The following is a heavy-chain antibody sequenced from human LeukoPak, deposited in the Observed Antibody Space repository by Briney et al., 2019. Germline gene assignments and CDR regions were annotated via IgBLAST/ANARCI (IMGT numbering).Heavy chain of an antibody. CDR2: IFYSGST. Sequence: SETLSLTCTVSGGSISSYYWSWIRQPPGKGLEWIGYIFYSGSTNYNPSPKSRVTISVDTSKNQFSLKLSSVTAADTAVYYCTRLSVVPAAMQFYYYYHMDVWGKGTTVTVSS. D-gene: IGHD2-2*01. CDR3: TRLSVVPAAMQFYYYYHMDV. V-gene: IGHV4-59*08. J-gene: IGHJ6*03. CDR1: GGSISSYY.